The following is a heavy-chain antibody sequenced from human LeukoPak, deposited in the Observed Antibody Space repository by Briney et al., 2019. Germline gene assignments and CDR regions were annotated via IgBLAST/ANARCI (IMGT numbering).Heavy chain of an antibody. Sequence: SETLSLTCTVSGGSISSYYWSWIRQPPGKGLEWIGYISYSGSTSYNPSLKSRVTISVDTSKNQFSLKLSSVTAADTAVYYCARKEWYFDYWGQGTPVTVFS. V-gene: IGHV4-59*08. CDR3: ARKEWYFDY. J-gene: IGHJ4*02. CDR2: ISYSGST. D-gene: IGHD3-3*01. CDR1: GGSISSYY.